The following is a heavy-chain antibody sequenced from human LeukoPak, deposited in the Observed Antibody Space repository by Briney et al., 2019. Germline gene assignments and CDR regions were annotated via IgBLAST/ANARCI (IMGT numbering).Heavy chain of an antibody. Sequence: SETLSLTCTVSGDSISNYYWSWIRQPAGKGLEWIGRIYTSGNTNYNPSLKSRVTMSLDTSKNQFSLRLSSVTAADTAVYYCARVDSGGYYFFDCWGQGTLVTVSS. CDR1: GDSISNYY. D-gene: IGHD3-22*01. V-gene: IGHV4-4*07. CDR3: ARVDSGGYYFFDC. CDR2: IYTSGNT. J-gene: IGHJ4*02.